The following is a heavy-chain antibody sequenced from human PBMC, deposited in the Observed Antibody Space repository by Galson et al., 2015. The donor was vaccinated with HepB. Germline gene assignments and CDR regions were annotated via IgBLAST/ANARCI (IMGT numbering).Heavy chain of an antibody. Sequence: SLRLSCAASGFTFSSYWMHWVRQAPGKGLVWVSRINSDGSSTSYADSVKGRFTISRDNAKNTLYLQMNSLRAEDTAVYYCAPRRMGATIRFGWGQGTLVTVSS. CDR3: APRRMGATIRFG. CDR2: INSDGSST. D-gene: IGHD1-26*01. J-gene: IGHJ4*02. CDR1: GFTFSSYW. V-gene: IGHV3-74*01.